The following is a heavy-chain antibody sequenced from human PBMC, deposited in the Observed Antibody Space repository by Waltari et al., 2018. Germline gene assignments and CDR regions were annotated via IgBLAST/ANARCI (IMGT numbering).Heavy chain of an antibody. CDR1: GGSISTYY. CDR3: ARAGSGYVHFDF. J-gene: IGHJ5*01. CDR2: IYFSGST. D-gene: IGHD5-12*01. V-gene: IGHV4-59*01. Sequence: QVQLQESGPGLVKPSETLSLTCTVSGGSISTYYWSWIRQSPGKGLEWIGYIYFSGSTNYNPSLKSRVTISVDTSKNQVSLKLSSVTAADTAVYYCARAGSGYVHFDFWGQGTLVTVSS.